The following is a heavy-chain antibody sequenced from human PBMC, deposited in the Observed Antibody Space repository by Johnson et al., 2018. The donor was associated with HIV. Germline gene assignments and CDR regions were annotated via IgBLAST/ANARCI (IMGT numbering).Heavy chain of an antibody. Sequence: VQLVESGGGLIQPGGSLRLSCAASGLTVSINYMSWVRQHPGKGLEWVSRHNSDGSSTSYADSVKGRFNISRDNAKNTLYLQMNSLRAEDTAVYYCARSEYEYYDSIGYDAFEIWGQGTMFTVSS. V-gene: IGHV3-74*02. J-gene: IGHJ3*02. D-gene: IGHD3-22*01. CDR2: HNSDGSST. CDR1: GLTVSINY. CDR3: ARSEYEYYDSIGYDAFEI.